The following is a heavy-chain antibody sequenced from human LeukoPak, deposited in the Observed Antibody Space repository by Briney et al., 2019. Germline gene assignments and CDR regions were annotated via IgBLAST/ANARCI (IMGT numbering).Heavy chain of an antibody. V-gene: IGHV1-46*01. CDR3: ARDGEDCGGDCYSIVYYYGMDV. D-gene: IGHD2-21*02. J-gene: IGHJ6*02. CDR1: GYTFTSYY. Sequence: GASVKVSCKASGYTFTSYYMHWVRQAPGQGLEWMGMMNPSRGSTNYAQKFQGRVSMTRDTSTSTVYMELSSLRSEDTGVYYCARDGEDCGGDCYSIVYYYGMDVWGQGTTVTVSS. CDR2: MNPSRGST.